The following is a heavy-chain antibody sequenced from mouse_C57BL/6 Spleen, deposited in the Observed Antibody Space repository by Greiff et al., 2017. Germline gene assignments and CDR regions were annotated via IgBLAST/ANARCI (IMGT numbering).Heavy chain of an antibody. CDR2: INYDGSST. D-gene: IGHD2-2*01. V-gene: IGHV5-16*01. CDR1: GFTFSDYY. Sequence: EVMLVESEGGLVQPGSSMKLSCTVSGFTFSDYYMAWVRQVPEKGLEWVANINYDGSSTYYLDPLKSRFIISSDNAKNILYLQRSSLKSEDTSTYYSAREGDYGSIFYAMDYWGQGTSVTVSS. J-gene: IGHJ4*01. CDR3: AREGDYGSIFYAMDY.